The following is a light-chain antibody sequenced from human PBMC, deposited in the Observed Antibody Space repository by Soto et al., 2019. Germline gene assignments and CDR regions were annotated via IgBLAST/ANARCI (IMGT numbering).Light chain of an antibody. CDR2: GAS. CDR3: QQYNNWPWT. J-gene: IGKJ1*01. Sequence: EIVMTQSPATLSASPGERATLSCSASQSVSSNLAWYQQKPGQAPRLLIYGASTRATGIPARFSGRGSGTEFTLTISRLQSEDFAVYYCQQYNNWPWTFGHGTKVEMK. CDR1: QSVSSN. V-gene: IGKV3-15*01.